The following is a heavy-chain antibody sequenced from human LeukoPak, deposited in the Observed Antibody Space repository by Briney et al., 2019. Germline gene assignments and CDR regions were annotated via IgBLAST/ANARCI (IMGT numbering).Heavy chain of an antibody. D-gene: IGHD2-2*01. J-gene: IGHJ4*02. Sequence: ASVKVSCKAPGYTFTGYYMHWVRQAPGQGLEWLGWINPNSGGTNYAQKFQGRVTMTRDTSISTAYMELRRLRSDDTAVYYCAREPAAEASSADRYWGQGTLVTVSS. CDR3: AREPAAEASSADRY. CDR2: INPNSGGT. V-gene: IGHV1-2*02. CDR1: GYTFTGYY.